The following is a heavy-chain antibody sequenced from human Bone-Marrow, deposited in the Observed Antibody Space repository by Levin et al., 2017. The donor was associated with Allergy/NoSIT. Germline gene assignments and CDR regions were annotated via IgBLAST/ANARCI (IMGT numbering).Heavy chain of an antibody. Sequence: ASVKVSCKASGYTFTGYYMHWVRQAPGQGLEWMGWINPDSGDTFYAQKFEGRVILTRDTSFTTAYMELSSLIFDDTAVYYCARGLPDYWGQGTLVTVSS. V-gene: IGHV1-2*02. CDR2: INPDSGDT. CDR1: GYTFTGYY. D-gene: IGHD3-16*01. CDR3: ARGLPDY. J-gene: IGHJ4*02.